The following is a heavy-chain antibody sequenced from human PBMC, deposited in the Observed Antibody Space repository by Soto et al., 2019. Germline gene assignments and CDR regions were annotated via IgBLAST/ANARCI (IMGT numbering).Heavy chain of an antibody. J-gene: IGHJ4*02. CDR2: ISHTGAT. D-gene: IGHD6-19*01. V-gene: IGHV4-61*01. CDR1: GASVSSGIHY. CDR3: ARGWDATS. Sequence: QVQMQESGPGLVKPSDTLSLTCTVSGASVSSGIHYWSWIRQPPGKGLEWIGYISHTGATNYNPSLESRVTISADTSRNQFSLKMNSVTAADTAVYYCARGWDATSWGQGTLVTVSS.